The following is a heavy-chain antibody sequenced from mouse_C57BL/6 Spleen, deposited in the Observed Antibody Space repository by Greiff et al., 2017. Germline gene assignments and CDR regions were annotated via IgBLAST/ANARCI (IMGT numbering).Heavy chain of an antibody. CDR2: IYPGDGDT. CDR3: TRESGTHFDY. D-gene: IGHD3-3*01. V-gene: IGHV1-80*01. Sequence: QVQLQQSGAELVKPGASVKISCKASGYAFSSYWMNWVKQRPGKGLEWIGQIYPGDGDTNYNGKFKGKATLTADKSSSTAYMQLSSLTSEDAAFYFCTRESGTHFDYWGQGTTLTVSS. CDR1: GYAFSSYW. J-gene: IGHJ2*01.